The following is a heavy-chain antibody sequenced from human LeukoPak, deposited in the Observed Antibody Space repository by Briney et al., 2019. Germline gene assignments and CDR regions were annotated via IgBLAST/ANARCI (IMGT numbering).Heavy chain of an antibody. CDR3: ARETKGHYFDY. J-gene: IGHJ4*02. D-gene: IGHD1-1*01. Sequence: SETLSLTCTVSGGSISSYYWSWIRQPPGKGLEWIGEINHSGSTNYNPSLKSRVTISVDTSKNQFSLKLSSVTAADTAVYYCARETKGHYFDYWGQGTLVTVSS. V-gene: IGHV4-34*01. CDR1: GGSISSYY. CDR2: INHSGST.